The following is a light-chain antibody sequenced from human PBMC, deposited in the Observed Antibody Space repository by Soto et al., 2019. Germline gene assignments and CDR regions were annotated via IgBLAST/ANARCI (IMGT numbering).Light chain of an antibody. Sequence: QSALTQPASVSGSPGQSITISCTGTSRDVGDYNYVSWYQQHPGKAPKLIIYGVSNRPSGISNRFSGSKSGNTASLTVSGLQAEDEADYYCSSYTATNTLVFGGGTKVTVL. CDR1: SRDVGDYNY. CDR3: SSYTATNTLV. J-gene: IGLJ2*01. V-gene: IGLV2-14*01. CDR2: GVS.